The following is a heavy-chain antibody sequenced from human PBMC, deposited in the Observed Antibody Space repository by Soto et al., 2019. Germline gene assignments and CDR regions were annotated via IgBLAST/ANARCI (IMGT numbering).Heavy chain of an antibody. CDR1: GDSVSCNSAA. J-gene: IGHJ4*02. CDR2: TYYRSRWDN. D-gene: IGHD3-16*01. V-gene: IGHV6-1*01. Sequence: SQTLSLTCAISGDSVSCNSAAWNWIRQSPSRGLEWLGRTYYRSRWDNNYGVSVKSRITVTPDTSKNQFSLHLNSVTPEDTAVYYCARAFPYYVSSDSYLDYWGQGALVTVSS. CDR3: ARAFPYYVSSDSYLDY.